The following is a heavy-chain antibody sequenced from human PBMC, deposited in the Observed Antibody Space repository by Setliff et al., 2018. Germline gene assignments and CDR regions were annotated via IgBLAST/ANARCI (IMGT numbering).Heavy chain of an antibody. CDR2: INPSGGST. D-gene: IGHD3-16*01. V-gene: IGHV1-46*01. CDR1: GGTFSSYA. CDR3: ARDLEGGLYYFDY. Sequence: ASVKVSCKASGGTFSSYAINWVRQAPGQGLEWMGIINPSGGSTSYAQKFQGRVTMTRDTSTSTVYMELSSLRSDDTAVYYCARDLEGGLYYFDYWGQGTLVTVSS. J-gene: IGHJ4*02.